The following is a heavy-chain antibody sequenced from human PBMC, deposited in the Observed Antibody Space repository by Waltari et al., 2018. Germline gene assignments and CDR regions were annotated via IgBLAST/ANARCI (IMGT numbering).Heavy chain of an antibody. J-gene: IGHJ4*02. CDR2: NYYSGTI. V-gene: IGHV4-61*01. CDR1: GGSVSSGSYY. D-gene: IGHD2-2*01. CDR3: ARGEDQLLLYYFDY. Sequence: QVQLQESGPGLVKPSETLSLTCTVYGGSVSSGSYYWTWIRQPPGKGLEWIGYNYYSGTINYNPSLKSRVTISLDTSKNQFSLQRSSVTAADTAVYYCARGEDQLLLYYFDYWGQGTLVTVSS.